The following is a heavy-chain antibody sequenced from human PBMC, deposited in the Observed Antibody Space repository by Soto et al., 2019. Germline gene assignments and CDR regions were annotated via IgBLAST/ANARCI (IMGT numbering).Heavy chain of an antibody. CDR2: ISAHNGNT. D-gene: IGHD5-18*01. V-gene: IGHV1-18*01. Sequence: ASVKVSCKASGYTFTSYGISWVRQAPGQGLEWMGWISAHNGNTNYAQKLQGRVTMTTDTSTSTAYMELRSLRSDDTAVYYCARDGVVDTAMVYYYGMDVWGQGTTVTVSS. J-gene: IGHJ6*02. CDR3: ARDGVVDTAMVYYYGMDV. CDR1: GYTFTSYG.